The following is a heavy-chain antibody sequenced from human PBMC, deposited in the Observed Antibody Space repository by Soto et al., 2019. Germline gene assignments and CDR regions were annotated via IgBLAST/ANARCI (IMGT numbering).Heavy chain of an antibody. CDR2: IIPIFGTA. CDR3: ARGMGQITMVRGAVDYYGMDV. CDR1: GGTFSSYA. D-gene: IGHD3-10*01. V-gene: IGHV1-69*13. Sequence: GASVKVSCKASGGTFSSYAISWVRQAPGQGLEWMGGIIPIFGTANYAQKFQGRVTITADESTSTAYMELSSLRSEDTAVYYCARGMGQITMVRGAVDYYGMDVWGQGTTVTVSS. J-gene: IGHJ6*02.